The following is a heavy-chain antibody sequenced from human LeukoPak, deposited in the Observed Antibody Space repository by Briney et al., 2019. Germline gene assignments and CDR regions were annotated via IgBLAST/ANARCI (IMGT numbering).Heavy chain of an antibody. D-gene: IGHD6-19*01. J-gene: IGHJ4*02. V-gene: IGHV4-59*08. CDR3: ARHRYSSAWSVVDY. CDR2: IYYSGST. CDR1: GGSISSYY. Sequence: SETLSLTWTVSGGSISSYYWSWIRQPPGKGLEWIGNIYYSGSTNYNPSLKSRVTISVDTSKNQFSLKLTAVTAADTAVYYCARHRYSSAWSVVDYWGQGTLVTVSS.